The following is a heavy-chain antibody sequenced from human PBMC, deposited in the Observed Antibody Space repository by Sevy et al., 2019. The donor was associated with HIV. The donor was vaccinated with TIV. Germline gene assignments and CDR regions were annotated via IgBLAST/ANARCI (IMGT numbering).Heavy chain of an antibody. D-gene: IGHD1-26*01. CDR3: TRPAGIVGATTGGDY. V-gene: IGHV3-73*01. Sequence: GESLKIFCAASGFTFSGSAMHWVRQASGKGLEWVGRIRSKANSYGTAYAASVKGRFTISRDDSKNTAYLQMNSLKTGDTAVYYCTRPAGIVGATTGGDYWGQGTLVTVSS. CDR2: IRSKANSYGT. J-gene: IGHJ4*02. CDR1: GFTFSGSA.